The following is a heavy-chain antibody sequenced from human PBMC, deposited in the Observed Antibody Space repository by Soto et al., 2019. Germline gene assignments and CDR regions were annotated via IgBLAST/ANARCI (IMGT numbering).Heavy chain of an antibody. J-gene: IGHJ5*02. CDR3: ARGPTKWEPPRDPEDNWFDP. CDR2: INHSGST. Sequence: SETLSLTCAVYGGSFSGYYWSWIRQPPGKGLEWIGEINHSGSTNYNPSHKSRVTISVDTSKNQFSLKLSSVTAADTAVYYCARGPTKWEPPRDPEDNWFDPWGQGTLVTVSS. V-gene: IGHV4-34*01. CDR1: GGSFSGYY. D-gene: IGHD1-26*01.